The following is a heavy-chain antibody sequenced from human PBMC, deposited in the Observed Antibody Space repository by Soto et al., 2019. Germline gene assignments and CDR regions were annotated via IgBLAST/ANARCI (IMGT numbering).Heavy chain of an antibody. V-gene: IGHV4-59*01. CDR2: IYYNGST. Sequence: GGYISSYYWSWIRQPPGKGLEWIGYIYYNGSTNYNPSLKSRVTISVDTSKNQFSLKLSSVTAADTAVYYCARGAQYYFDYWGQGTLVTVS. CDR1: GGYISSYY. CDR3: ARGAQYYFDY. J-gene: IGHJ4*02.